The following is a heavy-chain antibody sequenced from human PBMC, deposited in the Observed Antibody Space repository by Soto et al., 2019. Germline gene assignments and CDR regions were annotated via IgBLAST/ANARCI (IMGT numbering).Heavy chain of an antibody. CDR1: GFTFSNAW. Sequence: GGSLRLSCAASGFTFSNAWMSWVRQSPGKGLEWVGRIKSKTDGGTTDYAAPVKGRFTISRDDSKNTLYLQMNSLKTEDTAVYYCTTAYILEWLPTGGLDYWGQGTLVTVSS. V-gene: IGHV3-15*01. CDR2: IKSKTDGGTT. J-gene: IGHJ4*02. D-gene: IGHD3-3*01. CDR3: TTAYILEWLPTGGLDY.